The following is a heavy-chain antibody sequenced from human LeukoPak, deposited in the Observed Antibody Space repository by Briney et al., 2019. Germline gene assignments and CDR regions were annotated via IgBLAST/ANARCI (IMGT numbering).Heavy chain of an antibody. Sequence: SETLSLTCTVSGGSISSYYWSWIRQPPGKGLEWIGYIYYSGSTNYNPSLKSRVTISVDTSKDQFSLKLSSVTAADTAVYYCARHEVGYCSGGSCYSDWFDPWGQGTLVTVSS. V-gene: IGHV4-59*08. CDR3: ARHEVGYCSGGSCYSDWFDP. CDR2: IYYSGST. CDR1: GGSISSYY. J-gene: IGHJ5*02. D-gene: IGHD2-15*01.